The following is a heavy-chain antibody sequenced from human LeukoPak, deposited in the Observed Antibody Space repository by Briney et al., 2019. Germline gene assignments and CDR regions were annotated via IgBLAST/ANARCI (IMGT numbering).Heavy chain of an antibody. J-gene: IGHJ4*02. CDR2: ISLRGADT. D-gene: IGHD2-21*02. V-gene: IGHV3-23*01. CDR3: ARRGCYGGNCYPCDY. Sequence: GGSLRLSCSAPGFTFSSNAMSWVRQAPGKGLEWVSSISLRGADTNYADSVKGRFTISRDDSKNALYLQMSSLRAEDTAVYFCARRGCYGGNCYPCDYWGQGTLVTVSP. CDR1: GFTFSSNA.